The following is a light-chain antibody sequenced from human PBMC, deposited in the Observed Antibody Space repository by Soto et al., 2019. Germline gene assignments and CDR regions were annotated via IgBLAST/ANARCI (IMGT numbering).Light chain of an antibody. CDR1: SSDIGGYNY. V-gene: IGLV2-14*03. Sequence: QSALTQPASVSGSPGQSITISCSGTSSDIGGYNYVSWYQHHPGKAPKLIIFDVTYRPSGVSGRFTGSKSGNTASLTISRLQAEDEADYCSSYSARSTLFGRGTKLTVL. J-gene: IGLJ2*01. CDR3: SSYSARSTL. CDR2: DVT.